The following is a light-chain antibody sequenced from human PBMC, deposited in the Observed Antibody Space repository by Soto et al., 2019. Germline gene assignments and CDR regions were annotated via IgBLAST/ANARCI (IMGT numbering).Light chain of an antibody. CDR3: QQYGSTPVT. J-gene: IGKJ1*01. CDR1: QSVTSSY. Sequence: EIVMTQSPGTLSLSPGERATLSCRSSQSVTSSYLAWYQQKPGQAPRLIIYGASSRATGIPDRFSGSGSGTDFILTISRLEPEDVAVYYCQQYGSTPVTFGQGTKADIK. CDR2: GAS. V-gene: IGKV3-20*01.